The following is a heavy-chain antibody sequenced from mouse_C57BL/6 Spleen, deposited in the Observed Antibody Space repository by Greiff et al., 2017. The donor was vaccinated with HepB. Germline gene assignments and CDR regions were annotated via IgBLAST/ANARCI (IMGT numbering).Heavy chain of an antibody. J-gene: IGHJ1*03. CDR1: GFTFSSYT. CDR2: ISGGGGNT. D-gene: IGHD2-1*01. CDR3: ARRDYGNYWYFDV. Sequence: EVMLVESGGGLVKPGGSLKLPCAASGFTFSSYTMSWVRPTPEKRLGWVATISGGGGNTYYPDSVKGRFTISRDNAKNTLYLQMSSLRSEDTALYYCARRDYGNYWYFDVWGTGTTVTVSS. V-gene: IGHV5-9*01.